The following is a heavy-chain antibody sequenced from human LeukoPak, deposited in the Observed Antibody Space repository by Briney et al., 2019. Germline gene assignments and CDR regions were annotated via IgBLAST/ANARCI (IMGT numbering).Heavy chain of an antibody. CDR3: ARVAYAFDI. Sequence: SETLSLTCTVSGGSISSYYWSWIRQPPGKGLEWIGYIYYSGSTNYNPSLKSRVTISVDTSKNQFSLKLSSVTAADTAVYYSARVAYAFDIWGQGTMVTVSS. CDR1: GGSISSYY. V-gene: IGHV4-59*01. CDR2: IYYSGST. J-gene: IGHJ3*02.